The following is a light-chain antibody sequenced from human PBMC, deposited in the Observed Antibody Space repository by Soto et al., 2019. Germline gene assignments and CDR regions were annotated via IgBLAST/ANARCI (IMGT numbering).Light chain of an antibody. CDR3: CSHPFTNTHVV. CDR1: SSDVGVYDC. J-gene: IGLJ2*01. Sequence: QSALTQPASVSGSPGQSITISCTGTSSDVGVYDCVSWYQQYPVKAPKLIIYDVYNRPSGVSLRFSGSKSGNMASLTIFGLQAEDEADYYCCSHPFTNTHVVFGAGTKLTVL. V-gene: IGLV2-14*01. CDR2: DVY.